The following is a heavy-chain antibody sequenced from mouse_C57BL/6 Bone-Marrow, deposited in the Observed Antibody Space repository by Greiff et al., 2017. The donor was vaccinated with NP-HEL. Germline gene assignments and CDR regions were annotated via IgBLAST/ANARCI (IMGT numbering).Heavy chain of an antibody. D-gene: IGHD2-10*01. CDR3: ARLGSYYDYDY. CDR2: IWSGGST. V-gene: IGHV2-2*01. Sequence: QVQLQQSGPGLVQPSQSLSITCTVSGFSLTRYGVHWVRQSPGKGLEWLGVIWSGGSTAYNAAFISRLSISKDNSKRQVFFKMNSLQADDTAIYYCARLGSYYDYDYWGQGTTLTVSS. J-gene: IGHJ2*01. CDR1: GFSLTRYG.